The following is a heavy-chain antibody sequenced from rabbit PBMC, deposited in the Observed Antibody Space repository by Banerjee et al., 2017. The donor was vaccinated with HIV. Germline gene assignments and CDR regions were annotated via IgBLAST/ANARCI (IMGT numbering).Heavy chain of an antibody. CDR2: INTISGDT. J-gene: IGHJ4*01. Sequence: QEQLEESGGDLVKPEGSLTLTCTVSGFDFSTNAMCWVRQAPGKGLEWIACINTISGDTVYATWAKGRFTISKASWTTVTLQMTSLTAADTATYLCARDLAGVIGWNFGLWGPGTLVTVS. CDR3: ARDLAGVIGWNFGL. CDR1: GFDFSTNA. D-gene: IGHD4-1*01. V-gene: IGHV1S45*01.